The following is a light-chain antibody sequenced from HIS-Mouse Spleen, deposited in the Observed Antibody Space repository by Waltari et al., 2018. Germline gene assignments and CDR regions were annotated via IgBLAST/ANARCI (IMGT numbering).Light chain of an antibody. CDR1: SSDVGGYNY. Sequence: QSALTQPASVSGSPGQSITISCTGTSSDVGGYNYVSWYQQHPGKAPKLMIYDVSNRPSGVSNPFPGSKSGNTASLTISGLQAEDEADYYCSSYTSSSTEVFGGGTKLTVL. CDR3: SSYTSSSTEV. V-gene: IGLV2-14*03. J-gene: IGLJ2*01. CDR2: DVS.